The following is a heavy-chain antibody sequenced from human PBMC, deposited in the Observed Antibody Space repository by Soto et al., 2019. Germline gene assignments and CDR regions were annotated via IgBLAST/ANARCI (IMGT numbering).Heavy chain of an antibody. J-gene: IGHJ5*02. CDR1: GGSISSGGYY. V-gene: IGHV4-31*03. CDR2: IYYSGST. D-gene: IGHD6-13*01. Sequence: QVQLQESGPGLVKPSQTLSLTCTVSGGSISSGGYYWSWIRQHPGKGLEWIGYIYYSGSTDYNPSLKSRVTISVDTSKNQFSLKLRAVTAAATAVYYCARAKKGIAAAENWFDPWGQGTLVTVSS. CDR3: ARAKKGIAAAENWFDP.